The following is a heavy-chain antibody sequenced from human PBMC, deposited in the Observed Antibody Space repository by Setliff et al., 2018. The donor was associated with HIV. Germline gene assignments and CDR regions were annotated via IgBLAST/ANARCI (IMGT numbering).Heavy chain of an antibody. Sequence: PSETLSLTCTVSGYSISSDYWWGWIRQPPGKGLEWIGSIYHSGNTYYNPSLKSRVIISVDMSKNQFSLKLTSVTAADTAVFYCARSVMTTTNYFDYWGPGTLVTV. CDR1: GYSISSDYW. CDR3: ARSVMTTTNYFDY. D-gene: IGHD4-4*01. J-gene: IGHJ4*02. CDR2: IYHSGNT. V-gene: IGHV4-38-2*02.